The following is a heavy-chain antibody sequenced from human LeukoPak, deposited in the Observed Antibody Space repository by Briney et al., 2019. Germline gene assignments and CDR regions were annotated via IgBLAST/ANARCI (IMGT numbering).Heavy chain of an antibody. D-gene: IGHD6-13*01. Sequence: PSETLSLTCSVSGGSISSYYRSWIRQPPGKGLEWIGYIYYSGSTNYNPSLKSRVTISVDTSKNQFSLKLSSVTAADTAVYYCAKAPSSSWPDDAFDIWGQGTMVTVSS. CDR2: IYYSGST. CDR1: GGSISSYY. V-gene: IGHV4-59*01. CDR3: AKAPSSSWPDDAFDI. J-gene: IGHJ3*02.